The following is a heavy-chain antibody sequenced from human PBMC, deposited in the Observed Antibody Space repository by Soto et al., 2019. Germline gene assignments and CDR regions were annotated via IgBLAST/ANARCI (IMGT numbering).Heavy chain of an antibody. D-gene: IGHD3-22*01. CDR1: GYTFTSYA. CDR3: ARDYERGGDY. Sequence: QVQLVQSGTEVKKPGASVKVSCKASGYTFTSYAMHWVRQAPGQRLEWMGWINAGNGNTKYSQKFQGRVTITSDTSESTAYMELSSLRPEDTAVYCCARDYERGGDYWGQGTLVTVSS. CDR2: INAGNGNT. V-gene: IGHV1-3*01. J-gene: IGHJ4*02.